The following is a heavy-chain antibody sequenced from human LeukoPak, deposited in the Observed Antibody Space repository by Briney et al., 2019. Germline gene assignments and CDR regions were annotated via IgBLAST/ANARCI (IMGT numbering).Heavy chain of an antibody. CDR3: ARGGWLGKPQRVDY. CDR1: GFTFSSYA. Sequence: PGGSLRLSCAASGFTFSSYAMHWVRQAPGKGLEWVAVISYDGSNKYYADSVKGRFTISRDNSKNTLYLQMNSLRAEDTAVYYCARGGWLGKPQRVDYWGQGTLITVSS. CDR2: ISYDGSNK. J-gene: IGHJ4*02. V-gene: IGHV3-30*04. D-gene: IGHD6-19*01.